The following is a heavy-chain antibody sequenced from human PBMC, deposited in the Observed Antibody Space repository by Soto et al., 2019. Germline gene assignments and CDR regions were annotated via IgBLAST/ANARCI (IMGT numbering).Heavy chain of an antibody. V-gene: IGHV5-51*01. D-gene: IGHD6-6*01. J-gene: IGHJ6*03. CDR2: IYPGDSDT. Sequence: PGEARKISCKGSGGSFTRYWIGGGRQMPGKGLEWMGIIYPGDSDTRYSPSFQGQVTISADKSISTAYLQWSSLKASDTAMYYCATSKPDYYYYMDVWGKGTTVTVSS. CDR3: ATSKPDYYYYMDV. CDR1: GGSFTRYW.